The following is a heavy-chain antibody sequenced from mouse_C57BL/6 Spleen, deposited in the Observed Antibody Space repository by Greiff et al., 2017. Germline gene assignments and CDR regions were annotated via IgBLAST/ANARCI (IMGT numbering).Heavy chain of an antibody. V-gene: IGHV3-6*01. CDR3: ARGRHYYVRRPPYYFDY. J-gene: IGHJ2*01. CDR2: ISYDGSN. CDR1: GYSITSGYY. D-gene: IGHD1-2*01. Sequence: EVQLQQSGPGLVKPSQSLSLTCSVTGYSITSGYYWNWIRQFPGNKLEWMGYISYDGSNNYNPSLKNRISITRDTSKNQFFLKLNSVTTEDTATSYCARGRHYYVRRPPYYFDYWGQGTTLTVSS.